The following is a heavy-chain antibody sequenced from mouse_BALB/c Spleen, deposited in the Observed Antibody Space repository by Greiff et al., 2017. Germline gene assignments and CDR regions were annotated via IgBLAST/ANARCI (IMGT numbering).Heavy chain of an antibody. CDR1: GYSITSGYY. J-gene: IGHJ2*01. D-gene: IGHD1-1*01. Sequence: DVQLQESGPGLVKPSQSLSLTCSVTGYSITSGYYWNWIRQFPGNKLEWMGYISYDGSNNYNTSLKNRISITRDTSKNQFFLKLNSVTTEDTATYYCARDYYGSSYYFDYWGQGTTLTVSS. CDR2: ISYDGSN. V-gene: IGHV3-6*02. CDR3: ARDYYGSSYYFDY.